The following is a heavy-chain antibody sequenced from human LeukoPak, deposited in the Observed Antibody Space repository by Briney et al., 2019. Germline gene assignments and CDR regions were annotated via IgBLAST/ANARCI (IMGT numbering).Heavy chain of an antibody. J-gene: IGHJ6*04. D-gene: IGHD5-18*01. CDR1: GFTFSNYW. Sequence: PGGSPRLSCAASGFTFSNYWMSWVRQAPGKGLEWVANIKQDGSEKYYVDSVKGQFTISRDNAKNSLYLQMNSLRAEDTAVYYCARGVDTTMAPADVWGKGTTVTVSS. CDR3: ARGVDTTMAPADV. CDR2: IKQDGSEK. V-gene: IGHV3-7*01.